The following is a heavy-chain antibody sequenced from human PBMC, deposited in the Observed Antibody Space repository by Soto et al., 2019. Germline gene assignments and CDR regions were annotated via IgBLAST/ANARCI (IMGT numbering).Heavy chain of an antibody. CDR3: ARASDATVTTPRDY. V-gene: IGHV3-30-3*01. CDR2: ISYDGSNK. D-gene: IGHD4-17*01. CDR1: GFTFSSYA. J-gene: IGHJ4*02. Sequence: QVQLVESGGGVVQPGRSLRLSCAASGFTFSSYAMHWVRQAPGKGLEWVAVISYDGSNKYYADSVKGRFTISRDNSKNTLYLQMNSLRAEDTAVYYCARASDATVTTPRDYWGQGTLVTVSS.